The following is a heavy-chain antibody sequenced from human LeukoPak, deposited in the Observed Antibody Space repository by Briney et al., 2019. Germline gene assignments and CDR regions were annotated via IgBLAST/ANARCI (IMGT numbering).Heavy chain of an antibody. V-gene: IGHV1-69*05. J-gene: IGHJ5*02. CDR1: GGTFSSYA. CDR2: IIPIFGTA. D-gene: IGHD1-14*01. CDR3: APETASNRYWFDP. Sequence: SSVKVSCKASGGTFSSYAISWVRQAPGQGLEWMGRIIPIFGTANYAQKFQGRVTITTGEPTSRAYMELSSLRCEDTAVYYCAPETASNRYWFDPWGQGTLVTVSS.